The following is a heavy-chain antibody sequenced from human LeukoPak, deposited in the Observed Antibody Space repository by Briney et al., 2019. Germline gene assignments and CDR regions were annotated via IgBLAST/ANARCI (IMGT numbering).Heavy chain of an antibody. CDR1: GGSFSGYY. CDR2: IHHSGST. V-gene: IGHV4-34*01. Sequence: SETLSLTCAVYGGSFSGYYWTWIRQPPGKGLEWIGEIHHSGSTNYNPSLKSRVTISLDTSENQFSLELSSVTAADTAAYYCARHANYYGSGSYLNWFDLWGQGTRVTVSS. CDR3: ARHANYYGSGSYLNWFDL. D-gene: IGHD3-10*01. J-gene: IGHJ5*02.